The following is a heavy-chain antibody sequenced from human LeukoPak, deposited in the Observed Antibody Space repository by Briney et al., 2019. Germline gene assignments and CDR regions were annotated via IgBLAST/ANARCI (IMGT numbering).Heavy chain of an antibody. CDR1: GFTFGDYA. Sequence: GGSLRLSCTASGFTFGDYAMRWVRQAPGKGLEWVGFIRRTDYGGPTENAASVKGRFTISRDDSKSIAYLQMNSLKTEDTAVYYCTRAAMGAYYFDYWGQGTLVTVSS. D-gene: IGHD5-18*01. CDR3: TRAAMGAYYFDY. J-gene: IGHJ4*02. CDR2: IRRTDYGGPT. V-gene: IGHV3-49*04.